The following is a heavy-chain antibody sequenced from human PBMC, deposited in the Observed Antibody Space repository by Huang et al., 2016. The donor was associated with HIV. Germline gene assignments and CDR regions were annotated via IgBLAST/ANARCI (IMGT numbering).Heavy chain of an antibody. D-gene: IGHD6-19*01. Sequence: QVRLHESGPGLVKPSETLSLSCTVSGDSVSSHYWGWIRHPPGKGLEWIGTVYDRGTTKYNPRLKSRITISVDTSKNGFSLNITSVSAADTAMYFCVRDQGRLAVGGIDNWFDPWGQGALVTVSS. CDR2: VYDRGTT. CDR1: GDSVSSHY. J-gene: IGHJ5*02. CDR3: VRDQGRLAVGGIDNWFDP. V-gene: IGHV4-59*02.